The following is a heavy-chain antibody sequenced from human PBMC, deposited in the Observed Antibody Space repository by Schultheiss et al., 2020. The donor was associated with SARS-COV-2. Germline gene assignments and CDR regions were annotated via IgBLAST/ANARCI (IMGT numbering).Heavy chain of an antibody. V-gene: IGHV4-31*03. J-gene: IGHJ6*02. D-gene: IGHD3-10*01. CDR2: VYYSGST. Sequence: SETLSLTCTVSGGSINSGGYYWSWIRQHPGKGLEWIGCVYYSGSTNYNPSLKSRVTISVDTSKNQFSLKLSSVTAADTAVYYCARGNLGLLWFGTSVYGMDVWGQGTTVTVSS. CDR3: ARGNLGLLWFGTSVYGMDV. CDR1: GGSINSGGYY.